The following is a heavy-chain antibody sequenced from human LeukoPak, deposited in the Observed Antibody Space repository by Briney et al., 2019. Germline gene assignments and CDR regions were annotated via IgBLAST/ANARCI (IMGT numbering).Heavy chain of an antibody. J-gene: IGHJ6*02. CDR2: ITWDSGSL. CDR1: GFTFDDYA. V-gene: IGHV3-9*01. D-gene: IGHD1-26*01. Sequence: GRSLRLSCAASGFTFDDYAMHWVRQAPGKGLEWVSGITWDSGSLDYADSVKGRFTISRDSADNSLYLEMNSLRPEDTALYYCAKDLSVRRGWELLSYHYGMDVWGQGATVTVSS. CDR3: AKDLSVRRGWELLSYHYGMDV.